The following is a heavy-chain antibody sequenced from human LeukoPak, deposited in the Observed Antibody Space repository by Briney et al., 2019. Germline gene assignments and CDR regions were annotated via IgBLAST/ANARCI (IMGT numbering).Heavy chain of an antibody. CDR3: AREDPQTRVPEGMDV. Sequence: SETLSLTCTVSGGSISYYYWSWIRQSPGKGLEWIGYVYYSGTTNYNPSLKSRVTISVDTSKNQLSLQLRSVTAADTAVYYCAREDPQTRVPEGMDVWGQGTTVTVSS. CDR2: VYYSGTT. D-gene: IGHD4/OR15-4a*01. J-gene: IGHJ6*02. V-gene: IGHV4-59*01. CDR1: GGSISYYY.